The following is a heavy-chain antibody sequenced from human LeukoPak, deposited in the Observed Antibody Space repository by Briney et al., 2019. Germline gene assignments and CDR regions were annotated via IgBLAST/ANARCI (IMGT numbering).Heavy chain of an antibody. CDR1: GGTFSSYA. Sequence: ASVKVSCKASGGTFSSYAISWVRQAPGQGLEWMGGIIPILGIANYAQKFQGRVTITADKSTSTAYMELSSLRSEDTAVYYCARDLSPVPAAMRRQGRAPKPYYGMDVWGQGTTVTVSS. D-gene: IGHD2-2*01. CDR3: ARDLSPVPAAMRRQGRAPKPYYGMDV. CDR2: IIPILGIA. V-gene: IGHV1-69*10. J-gene: IGHJ6*02.